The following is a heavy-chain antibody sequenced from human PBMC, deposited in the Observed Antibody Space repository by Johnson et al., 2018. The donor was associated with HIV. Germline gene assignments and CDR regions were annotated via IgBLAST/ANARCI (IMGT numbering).Heavy chain of an antibody. J-gene: IGHJ3*02. CDR2: ISYDGSNK. CDR3: ARVRGLIAFDI. D-gene: IGHD3-22*01. V-gene: IGHV3-30-3*01. CDR1: GFTFSSYP. Sequence: QVQLMESGGGVVQPGRSLRLSCEASGFTFSSYPMHWVRQAPGKGLEWVAVISYDGSNKYYADSVKGRFTISRDNSKNTLYLQMNSLRAEDTAVYYCARVRGLIAFDIWGQGTMVTVSS.